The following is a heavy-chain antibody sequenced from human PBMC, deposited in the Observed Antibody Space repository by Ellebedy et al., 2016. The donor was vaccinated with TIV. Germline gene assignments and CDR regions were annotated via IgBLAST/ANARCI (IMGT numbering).Heavy chain of an antibody. D-gene: IGHD6-13*01. Sequence: SQTLSLTCAISGDSVSSKSAIWHWIRQSPSRGLEWLGRTYYRSKWYDDYAVSVRSRTTVKADTSKNQFSLRLNSATPEDTAVYYCTRAGAGGAAGLFGSWGQGTLVTVSS. CDR3: TRAGAGGAAGLFGS. J-gene: IGHJ4*02. CDR1: GDSVSSKSAI. CDR2: TYYRSKWYD. V-gene: IGHV6-1*01.